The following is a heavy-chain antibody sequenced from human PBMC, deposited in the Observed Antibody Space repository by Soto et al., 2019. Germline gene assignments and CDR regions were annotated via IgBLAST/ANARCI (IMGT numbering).Heavy chain of an antibody. V-gene: IGHV1-69*05. CDR1: GGTFSSYA. J-gene: IGHJ4*02. CDR3: ASRTQRLRYFDAFDY. D-gene: IGHD3-9*01. Sequence: QVQLVQSGAEVKKPGSSVKVSCKASGGTFSSYAISWVRQAPGQGLEWMGGIIPIFGTANYAQKFQGRVTIXXDXTXXTAYMELSSLRSDDTAVYYCASRTQRLRYFDAFDYWGQGTLVTVSS. CDR2: IIPIFGTA.